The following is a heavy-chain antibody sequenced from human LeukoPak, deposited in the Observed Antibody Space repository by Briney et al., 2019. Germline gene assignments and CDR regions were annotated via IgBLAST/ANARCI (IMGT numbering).Heavy chain of an antibody. Sequence: ASVKVSCKASGYTFTSYDINWVRQATGQGLEWMGRINPNSGGTNYAQKFQGRVTMTRDTSISTAYMELSRLRSDDTAVYYCARRSEHFDYWGQGTLVTVSS. CDR1: GYTFTSYD. CDR3: ARRSEHFDY. CDR2: INPNSGGT. V-gene: IGHV1-2*06. J-gene: IGHJ4*02.